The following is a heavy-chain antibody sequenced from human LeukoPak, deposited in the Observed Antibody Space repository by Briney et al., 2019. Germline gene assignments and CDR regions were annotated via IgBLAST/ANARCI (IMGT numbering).Heavy chain of an antibody. V-gene: IGHV4-38-2*01. CDR3: ARRRRGYFDY. CDR1: GYSISCGYY. Sequence: PSETLSLTCAVSGYSISCGYYWGWIRQPPGKGLEWIGSIYHSGSTYYNPSLKSRVTISVDTSKNQFSLKLSSVTAADTAVYYCARRRRGYFDYWGQGTLVTVSS. J-gene: IGHJ4*02. CDR2: IYHSGST.